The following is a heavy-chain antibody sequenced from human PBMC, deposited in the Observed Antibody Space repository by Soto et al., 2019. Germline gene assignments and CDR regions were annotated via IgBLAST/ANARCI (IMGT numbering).Heavy chain of an antibody. Sequence: QVQLVQSGGEVKKPGASVKVSCKASGYTFSNFGLSWVRQAPGQGLELMGWISPYNGKTNYAQKRQGRLTMTTDTARITAYMELRSRRSDDMAVYYCARDRLGVSVTGGGFDSWGQGTLVTVSS. V-gene: IGHV1-18*03. J-gene: IGHJ4*02. CDR2: ISPYNGKT. CDR3: ARDRLGVSVTGGGFDS. D-gene: IGHD2-8*01. CDR1: GYTFSNFG.